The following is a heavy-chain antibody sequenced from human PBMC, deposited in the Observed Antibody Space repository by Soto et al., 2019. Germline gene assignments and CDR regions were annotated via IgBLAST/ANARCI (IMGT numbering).Heavy chain of an antibody. CDR2: IIPIFGTA. V-gene: IGHV1-69*01. J-gene: IGHJ4*02. CDR1: GGTFSSYA. CDR3: ARSLTAMAQRN. Sequence: QVQLVQSGAEVKKPGSSVKVCCKASGGTFSSYAISWVRQAPGQGLDWMGGIIPIFGTANYAQKFQGRVTITADESTSTAYMELSSLRSEDTDVYYCARSLTAMAQRNWGQGTLVTVSS. D-gene: IGHD5-18*01.